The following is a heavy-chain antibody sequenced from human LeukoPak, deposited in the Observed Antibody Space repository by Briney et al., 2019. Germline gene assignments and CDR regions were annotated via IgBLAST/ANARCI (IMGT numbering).Heavy chain of an antibody. CDR2: MNPNSGNT. V-gene: IGHV1-8*01. CDR1: GYTFTSYD. D-gene: IGHD3-9*01. Sequence: ASVKVSCKASGYTFTSYDINWVRQATGQGLEWMGWMNPNSGNTGYAQKFQGRVTMTRNTSISTAYMELSSLRSEDTAVYYCARGRYDILTGYYYYYYMDVWGKGTTVTISS. J-gene: IGHJ6*03. CDR3: ARGRYDILTGYYYYYYMDV.